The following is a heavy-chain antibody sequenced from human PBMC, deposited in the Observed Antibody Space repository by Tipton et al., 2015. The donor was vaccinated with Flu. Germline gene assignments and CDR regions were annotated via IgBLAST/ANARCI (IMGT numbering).Heavy chain of an antibody. Sequence: SLRLSCAASGFTFSHYGMHWVRQAPGRGLEWVAVISYDEKTTFYADSVKGRFTISRDNSKNSLYLQMSSLRGDDTAVYYCAKDSGFGLVDAPYISGMDVWGQGTTVTVSS. CDR3: AKDSGFGLVDAPYISGMDV. CDR2: ISYDEKTT. V-gene: IGHV3-30*18. D-gene: IGHD2-8*01. J-gene: IGHJ6*02. CDR1: GFTFSHYG.